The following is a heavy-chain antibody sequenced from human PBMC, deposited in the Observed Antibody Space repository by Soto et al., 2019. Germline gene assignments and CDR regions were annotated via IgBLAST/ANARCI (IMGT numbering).Heavy chain of an antibody. Sequence: SETLSLTCTVSGGSVSSGSYYWSWIRQPPGKGLEWIGYIYYSGSTDYNPSLKSRVTISVDTSKNQFSLKLSSVTAADTAVFYCARQGTAVPGRYSDHWGKGTLVTVSS. CDR2: IYYSGST. CDR3: ARQGTAVPGRYSDH. V-gene: IGHV4-61*01. J-gene: IGHJ4*02. CDR1: GGSVSSGSYY. D-gene: IGHD6-19*01.